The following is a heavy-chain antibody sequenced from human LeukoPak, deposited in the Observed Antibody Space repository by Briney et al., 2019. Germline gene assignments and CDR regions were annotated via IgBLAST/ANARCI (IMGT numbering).Heavy chain of an antibody. J-gene: IGHJ6*03. CDR1: GYTFTSYY. CDR2: INPSGGST. Sequence: ASVKVSCKASGYTFTSYYMHWVRQAPGQGLEWMGIINPSGGSTSYAQKFQGRVTMTRDMSTSTVYMELSSLRSEDTAVYYCARGSGSSWYYYYYYMDVWGKGTTVTVSS. CDR3: ARGSGSSWYYYYYYMDV. D-gene: IGHD6-13*01. V-gene: IGHV1-46*01.